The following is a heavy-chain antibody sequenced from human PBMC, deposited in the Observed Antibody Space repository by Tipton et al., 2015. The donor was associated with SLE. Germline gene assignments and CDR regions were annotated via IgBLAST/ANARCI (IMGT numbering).Heavy chain of an antibody. V-gene: IGHV4-59*02. Sequence: TLSLTCAVSGGSVSSSYWSWIRQPPGKGLEWIGYIYYSGITYYNPSVKSRVTISVDTSKNQFSLKLSSVTAADTAVYYCARGGLGYSYYYYMDVWGKGTTVTVSS. D-gene: IGHD5-12*01. CDR2: IYYSGIT. CDR3: ARGGLGYSYYYYMDV. CDR1: GGSVSSSY. J-gene: IGHJ6*03.